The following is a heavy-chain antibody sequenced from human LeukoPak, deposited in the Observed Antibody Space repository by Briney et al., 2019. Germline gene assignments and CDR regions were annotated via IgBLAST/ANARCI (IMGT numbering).Heavy chain of an antibody. D-gene: IGHD2-21*02. CDR1: GFTFSAYA. CDR3: AKSDCGGDCHLLDY. V-gene: IGHV3-23*01. Sequence: GGSLRLSCAASGFTFSAYAMSWVRQAPGKGLEWVSHFGGSGGTIYYADSVKGRFTISRDNSKNTLYLQMNSLRAEDTAVYYCAKSDCGGDCHLLDYWGQGTLVTVSS. CDR2: FGGSGGTI. J-gene: IGHJ4*02.